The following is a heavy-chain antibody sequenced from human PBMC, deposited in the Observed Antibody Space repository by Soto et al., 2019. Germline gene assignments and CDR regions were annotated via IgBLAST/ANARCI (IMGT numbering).Heavy chain of an antibody. J-gene: IGHJ5*02. CDR2: IKSKTDGGTT. V-gene: IGHV3-15*01. CDR3: TTTIFGVVEGGARFDP. Sequence: GGSLRLSCAASGFTFSNAWMSWVRQAPGKGLEWVGRIKSKTDGGTTDYAAPVKGRFTISRDDSKNTLYLQMNSLKTEDTAVYYCTTTIFGVVEGGARFDPWGQGTLVTVSS. CDR1: GFTFSNAW. D-gene: IGHD3-3*01.